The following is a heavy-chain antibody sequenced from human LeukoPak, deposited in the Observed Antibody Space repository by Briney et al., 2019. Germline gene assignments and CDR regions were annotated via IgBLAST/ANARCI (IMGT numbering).Heavy chain of an antibody. Sequence: GGSLRLSCAASGFTFSSYAMSWVCQPPGKGLEWVSAIRGSGGGTYYADSVKGRFTISRDNSKNTLYLQMNSLRDEDTALYYCAKAGIGVVGYFDYWGQGTLVTVSS. V-gene: IGHV3-23*01. J-gene: IGHJ4*02. CDR1: GFTFSSYA. CDR3: AKAGIGVVGYFDY. CDR2: IRGSGGGT. D-gene: IGHD6-19*01.